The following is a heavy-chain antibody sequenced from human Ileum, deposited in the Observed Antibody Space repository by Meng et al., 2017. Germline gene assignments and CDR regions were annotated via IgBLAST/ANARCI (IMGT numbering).Heavy chain of an antibody. CDR1: GYSISNGYY. V-gene: IGHV4-38-2*02. CDR2: IHHSGAT. D-gene: IGHD2-8*01. Sequence: SETLSLTCSVSGYSISNGYYWGWIRQIPGKGLEWIASIHHSGATFYSPSLKSRVTISEDMSKNQYSLKLRSMTAADTAVYYCARDPNNWYFDLWGRGTLVTVS. J-gene: IGHJ2*01. CDR3: ARDPNNWYFDL.